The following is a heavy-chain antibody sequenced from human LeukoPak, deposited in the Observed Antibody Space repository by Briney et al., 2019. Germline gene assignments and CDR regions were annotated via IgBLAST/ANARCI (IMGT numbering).Heavy chain of an antibody. CDR1: GGSFSLYY. CDR3: AHSVFYDSTAAY. CDR2: INHSGST. V-gene: IGHV4-34*01. D-gene: IGHD3-22*01. J-gene: IGHJ4*02. Sequence: SETLSLTCAVYGGSFSLYYWTWIRQPPGKGLEWIGEINHSGSTNYNPSLMGRVTISVDTFKTQFSLKLSSVTAADTAVYYCAHSVFYDSTAAYWGQGTLVAVSS.